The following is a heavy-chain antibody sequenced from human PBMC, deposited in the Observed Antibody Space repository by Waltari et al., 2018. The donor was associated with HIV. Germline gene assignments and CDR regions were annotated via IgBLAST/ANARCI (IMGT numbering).Heavy chain of an antibody. CDR3: ARVPPSGSYTPYFDY. CDR2: INSDGSST. Sequence: EVQLVESGGGLVQPGGSLRLSCAASGFTFSSYWMPWVRQAPGKGLVWVSRINSDGSSTSYADSVKGRFTISRDNAKNTLYLQMNSLRAEDTAVYYCARVPPSGSYTPYFDYWGQGTLVTVSS. CDR1: GFTFSSYW. V-gene: IGHV3-74*01. D-gene: IGHD3-10*01. J-gene: IGHJ4*02.